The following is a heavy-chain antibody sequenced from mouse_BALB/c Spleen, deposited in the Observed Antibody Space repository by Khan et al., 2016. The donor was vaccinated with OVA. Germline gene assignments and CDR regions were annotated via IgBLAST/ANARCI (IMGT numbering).Heavy chain of an antibody. V-gene: IGHV3-1*02. Sequence: VQLKQSGPGLVKPSQSLSLTCTVTGYSITSGYGWNWIRQFPGNKLEWMGYINYSGSTNYNPSLKSRISITRDTSKNQFFLQLNSVTTEDTATYYCARTASIKYWGQGTTLTVSS. CDR2: INYSGST. CDR1: GYSITSGYG. D-gene: IGHD1-2*01. J-gene: IGHJ2*01. CDR3: ARTASIKY.